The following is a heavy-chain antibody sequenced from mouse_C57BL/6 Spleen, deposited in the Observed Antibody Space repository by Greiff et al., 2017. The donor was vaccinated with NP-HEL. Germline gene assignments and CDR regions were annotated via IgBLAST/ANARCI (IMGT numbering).Heavy chain of an antibody. CDR2: INPNNGGT. V-gene: IGHV1-26*01. J-gene: IGHJ3*01. D-gene: IGHD1-1*01. Sequence: EVQLQQSGPELVKPGASVKISCKASGYTFTDYYMNWVKQSHGKSLEWIGDINPNNGGTSYNQKFKGKATLTVDKSSSTAYMELRSLTSEDSAVYYCARQGDYYYGSSLAGFAYWGQGTLVTVSA. CDR3: ARQGDYYYGSSLAGFAY. CDR1: GYTFTDYY.